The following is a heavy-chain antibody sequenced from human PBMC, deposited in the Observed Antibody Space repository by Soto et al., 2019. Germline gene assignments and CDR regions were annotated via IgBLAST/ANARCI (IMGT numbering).Heavy chain of an antibody. CDR1: GGSISSYY. Sequence: QVQLQESGPGLVKPSETLSLTCTVSGGSISSYYWSWIRQPPGKGLEWIGYIYYSGSTNYNPSLNSRVTISVDTSKNQFCLKLSSVTAADTAVYYCARHTEDTAMVAYWGQGTLVTVSS. CDR2: IYYSGST. J-gene: IGHJ4*02. CDR3: ARHTEDTAMVAY. V-gene: IGHV4-59*08. D-gene: IGHD5-18*01.